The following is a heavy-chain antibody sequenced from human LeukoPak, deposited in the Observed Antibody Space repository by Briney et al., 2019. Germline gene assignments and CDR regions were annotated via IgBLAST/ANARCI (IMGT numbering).Heavy chain of an antibody. D-gene: IGHD2-2*01. V-gene: IGHV1-2*02. J-gene: IGHJ6*02. CDR1: GYTFTGYY. CDR3: AYQPYYYYGMDV. Sequence: GASVKVSCKASGYTFTGYYMHWVRQAPGQGLEWMGWINPNSGGTNYAQKFQDRVTMTRDTSISTAYMELSRLRSDDTAVYYCAYQPYYYYGMDVWGQGTTVTVSS. CDR2: INPNSGGT.